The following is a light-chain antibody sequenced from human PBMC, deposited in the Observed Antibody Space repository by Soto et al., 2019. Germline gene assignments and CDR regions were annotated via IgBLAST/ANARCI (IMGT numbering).Light chain of an antibody. V-gene: IGKV3-15*01. J-gene: IGKJ5*01. CDR1: QSVSRN. CDR2: GAS. CDR3: QQYSNWPPIT. Sequence: EIVMTQSPATLSVSPGERATLSCRASQSVSRNLAWYQQKPGQAPRLLIYGASTRATGIPARFSGSGSGTEFPLTISSLQSEDFAVYYCQQYSNWPPITFGQGTRLEIK.